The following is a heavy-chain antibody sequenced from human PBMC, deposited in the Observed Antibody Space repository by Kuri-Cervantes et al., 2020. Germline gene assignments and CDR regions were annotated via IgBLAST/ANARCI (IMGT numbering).Heavy chain of an antibody. CDR1: GGTFSSYA. CDR2: IIPIFGTA. CDR3: ARARDLSSSYYFDY. V-gene: IGHV1-69*05. Sequence: SVKVSCKASGGTFSSYAISWVRQAPGQGLEWMGGIIPIFGTANYAQKLQGRVTMTTDTSTSTAYMELRSLRSDDTAVYYCARARDLSSSYYFDYWGQGTLVTVSS. D-gene: IGHD6-6*01. J-gene: IGHJ4*02.